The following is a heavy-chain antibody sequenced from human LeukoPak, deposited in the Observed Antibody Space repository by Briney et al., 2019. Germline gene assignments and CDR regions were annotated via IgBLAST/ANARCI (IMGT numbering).Heavy chain of an antibody. CDR1: GFTFSNYA. V-gene: IGHV3-30*04. D-gene: IGHD7-27*01. CDR3: ATSLRNPGY. J-gene: IGHJ4*02. Sequence: GRSLRLSCVASGFTFSNYAMHWVRQAPGKGLECVAVISYDGTSRHYPDSVKGRFTISRDSSNNTLYLQLNSLSAEDTAVYYCATSLRNPGYWGQGTLVTVSS. CDR2: ISYDGTSR.